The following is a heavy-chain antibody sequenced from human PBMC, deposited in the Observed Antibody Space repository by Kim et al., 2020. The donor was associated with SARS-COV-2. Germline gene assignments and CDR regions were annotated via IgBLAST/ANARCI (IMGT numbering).Heavy chain of an antibody. D-gene: IGHD6-13*01. V-gene: IGHV3-64D*06. CDR3: VKLHLRAAADIDYFDY. Sequence: GGSLRLSCSASGFTFSSYAMHWVRQAPGKGLEYVSAISSNGGSTYYADSVKGRFTISRDNSKNTLYLQMSSLRAEDTAVYYCVKLHLRAAADIDYFDYWGQGTLVTVSS. J-gene: IGHJ4*02. CDR1: GFTFSSYA. CDR2: ISSNGGST.